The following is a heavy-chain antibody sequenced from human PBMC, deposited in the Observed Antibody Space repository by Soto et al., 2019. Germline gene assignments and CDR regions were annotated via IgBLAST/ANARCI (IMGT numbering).Heavy chain of an antibody. CDR1: GLTLSDHY. J-gene: IGHJ4*02. V-gene: IGHV3-72*01. Sequence: EVQLVQSGGGLVEPGGSLRLSCAASGLTLSDHYMDWVRQTPGKGLEWIGRSRNKVIGYTTEYAASVKGRFTISRDDSTHSLYLQMNSLRTDDTAVYYCARGAPPFDDWGQGTLVTDSS. CDR3: ARGAPPFDD. CDR2: SRNKVIGYTT.